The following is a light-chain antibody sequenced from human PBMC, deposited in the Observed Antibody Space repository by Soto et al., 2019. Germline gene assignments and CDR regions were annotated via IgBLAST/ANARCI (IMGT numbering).Light chain of an antibody. Sequence: EIVLTQSPGTLSLSPGERATLSCRASQSVSSSYLAWYQQKPGQAPRLLIYDASSRATGIPDRFSGSGSGTDFTLTISRLEPEDFAVYYGQQYGSSPWTFGQGTKVEIK. CDR1: QSVSSSY. V-gene: IGKV3-20*01. CDR3: QQYGSSPWT. CDR2: DAS. J-gene: IGKJ1*01.